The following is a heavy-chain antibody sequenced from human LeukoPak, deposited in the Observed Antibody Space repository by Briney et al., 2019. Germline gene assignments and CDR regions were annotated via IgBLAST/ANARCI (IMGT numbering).Heavy chain of an antibody. V-gene: IGHV4-59*11. J-gene: IGHJ4*02. D-gene: IGHD2-15*01. CDR3: ARGGAGCSGGSCYSDY. Sequence: SETLSLTCTVSGGSISSHYWSWIRQPPGKGLELIGYIFHTGSTNYNPSLKSRVTISADTSKNQFPLKLSSVTAADTAVYYCARGGAGCSGGSCYSDYWGQGTLVTVSS. CDR1: GGSISSHY. CDR2: IFHTGST.